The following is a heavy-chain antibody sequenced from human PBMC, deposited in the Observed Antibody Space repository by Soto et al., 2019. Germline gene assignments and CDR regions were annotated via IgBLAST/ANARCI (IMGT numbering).Heavy chain of an antibody. V-gene: IGHV3-21*06. CDR1: GFMFSKYT. CDR2: ISSTSTDI. Sequence: GGSLRLSCAASGFMFSKYTMNWVRQAPGKELEWVSSISSTSTDIDDADSVKGRFIISRDNAKNLLFLQMDSLRVEDTAVYYCARARSDYYAMDVWGQGTTVTVSS. CDR3: ARARSDYYAMDV. J-gene: IGHJ6*02.